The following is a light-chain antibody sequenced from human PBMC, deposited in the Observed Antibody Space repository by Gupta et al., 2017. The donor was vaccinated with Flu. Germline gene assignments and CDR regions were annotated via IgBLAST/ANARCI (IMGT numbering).Light chain of an antibody. CDR3: QQYTNWPPVT. J-gene: IGKJ2*01. Sequence: ATLSVSPGERATLSCRASASVNSNVAWYQQKPGQSPRLLLCGASTRVTGIPARFRGSGSGTECTLTISSLQSEDFAVYSCQQYTNWPPVTFGQGTKLEIK. V-gene: IGKV3-15*01. CDR2: GAS. CDR1: ASVNSN.